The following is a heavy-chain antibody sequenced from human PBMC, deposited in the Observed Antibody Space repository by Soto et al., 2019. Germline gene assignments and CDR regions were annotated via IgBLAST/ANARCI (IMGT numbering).Heavy chain of an antibody. CDR3: ARASASSKLRGVVIN. CDR2: IYHSGNT. J-gene: IGHJ4*02. Sequence: QVQLQESGPGLVKPSGTLSLTCALSGASIITDNWWSWVRQPPGKEMEWIGEIYHSGNTNFNPSVKSGVTISVDTSKNQFSLTVSSVTAADTAIYYCARASASSKLRGVVINWGQGTLVTVSS. V-gene: IGHV4-4*02. CDR1: GASIITDNW. D-gene: IGHD3-10*01.